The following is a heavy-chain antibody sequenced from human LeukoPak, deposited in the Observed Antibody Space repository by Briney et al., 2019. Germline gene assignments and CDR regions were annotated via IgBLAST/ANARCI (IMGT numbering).Heavy chain of an antibody. CDR3: ARNDASGLDY. Sequence: ASVKVSCKASGYTFTGNYIHWVRQAPGQGLEWMGFINPIGGSTSYAQKFQGRVTMTRDTSTSTVYMELSSLRSEDTAVYYCARNDASGLDYWGQGTLVTVSS. CDR1: GYTFTGNY. V-gene: IGHV1-46*03. CDR2: INPIGGST. D-gene: IGHD3-10*01. J-gene: IGHJ4*02.